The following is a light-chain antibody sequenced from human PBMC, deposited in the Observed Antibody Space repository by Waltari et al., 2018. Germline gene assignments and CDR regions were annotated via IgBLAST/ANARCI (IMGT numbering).Light chain of an antibody. V-gene: IGLV2-14*03. CDR1: SSDIVGYNS. CDR2: DVS. CDR3: SSYTRRTTYV. Sequence: QSALTQPSSVSRSPGQSITISFTGTSSDIVGYNSLSWYQQNPSKAPKLLIYDVSHRPSVVSNRFSGSKSDNTASLTISGLQAEDEADYYCSSYTRRTTYVFGTGTKVTVL. J-gene: IGLJ1*01.